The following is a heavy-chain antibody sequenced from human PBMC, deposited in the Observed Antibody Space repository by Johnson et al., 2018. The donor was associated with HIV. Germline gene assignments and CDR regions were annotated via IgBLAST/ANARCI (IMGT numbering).Heavy chain of an antibody. D-gene: IGHD3-22*01. CDR1: GFTFSSYP. Sequence: VQLVESGGGVVQPGRSLRLSCAASGFTFSSYPIHWVRQAPGKGLEWVSLIYTGGSTYYADSVKGRFTISRDNSKNTLYLQMNSLRAEDTAVYYCSRAPIYYYDSPRHAFDIWGQGTMVTVSS. V-gene: IGHV3-66*01. CDR2: IYTGGST. J-gene: IGHJ3*02. CDR3: SRAPIYYYDSPRHAFDI.